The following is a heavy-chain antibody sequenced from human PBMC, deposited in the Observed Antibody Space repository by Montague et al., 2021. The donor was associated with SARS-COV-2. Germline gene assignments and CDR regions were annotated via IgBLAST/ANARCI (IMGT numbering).Heavy chain of an antibody. D-gene: IGHD1-26*01. CDR3: ARDIWEPEVRSRGWFDP. CDR1: GGSISDNNW. Sequence: SETLSLTCGVSGGSISDNNWWSWVRQSPETGLEWIGEISLGGHTDYNPSLKSRVTISLDKSKNQFSLKLTSVTAADTAVYYCARDIWEPEVRSRGWFDPWGQGILVPVSS. V-gene: IGHV4-4*02. J-gene: IGHJ5*02. CDR2: ISLGGHT.